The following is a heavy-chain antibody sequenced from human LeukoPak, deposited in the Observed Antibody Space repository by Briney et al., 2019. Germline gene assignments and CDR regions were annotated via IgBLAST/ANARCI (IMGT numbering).Heavy chain of an antibody. J-gene: IGHJ6*03. D-gene: IGHD4-23*01. Sequence: RASVKVSCKASGYTFTSYDINWVRQATGQGLEWMGWMNPNSGNTGYAQKFQGRVTMTRNTSISTAYMELSSLRSEDTAVYYCARGLRGNRRDYYYYYMDVWGKGTTVTVSS. CDR1: GYTFTSYD. V-gene: IGHV1-8*01. CDR3: ARGLRGNRRDYYYYYMDV. CDR2: MNPNSGNT.